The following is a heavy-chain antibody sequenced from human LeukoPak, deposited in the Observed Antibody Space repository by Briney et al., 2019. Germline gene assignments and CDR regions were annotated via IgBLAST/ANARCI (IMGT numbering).Heavy chain of an antibody. CDR3: AKSRRAYCSGGSCFGLWDY. Sequence: GGSLRLSCAASGFTFSTYWMHWVRQAPGKGLVWVSRINSDESSTTYADSVKGRFTMSRDNAKNTRHLQMNRLRAEDTAVYYCAKSRRAYCSGGSCFGLWDYWGQGTLVTVSS. V-gene: IGHV3-74*01. D-gene: IGHD2-15*01. CDR1: GFTFSTYW. J-gene: IGHJ4*02. CDR2: INSDESST.